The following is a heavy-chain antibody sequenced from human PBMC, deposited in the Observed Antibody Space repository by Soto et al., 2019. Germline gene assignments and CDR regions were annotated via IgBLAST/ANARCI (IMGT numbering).Heavy chain of an antibody. V-gene: IGHV1-46*01. Sequence: GASVKVSCKASGYTFTSYYMHWVRQAPGQGLEWMGIINPGGGSTSYAQKFQGRVTMTRDTSTSTAYMELSSLRSEDTAVYYCARLFKGSTEVTPAPLDYWGQGTLVTVSS. CDR2: INPGGGST. CDR1: GYTFTSYY. CDR3: ARLFKGSTEVTPAPLDY. J-gene: IGHJ4*02. D-gene: IGHD2-21*02.